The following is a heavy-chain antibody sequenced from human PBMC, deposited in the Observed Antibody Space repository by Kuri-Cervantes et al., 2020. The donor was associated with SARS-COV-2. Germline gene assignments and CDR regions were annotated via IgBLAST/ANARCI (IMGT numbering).Heavy chain of an antibody. CDR1: GGSISSYY. CDR3: ARGGYGDYLS. J-gene: IGHJ5*02. Sequence: ESLKISCTVSGGSISSYYWSWIRQPPGKGLEWIGYIYYSGSTNYNPSLKSRATISVDTSKNQFSLKLSSVTAADTAVYYCARGGYGDYLSWGQGTLVTVSS. CDR2: IYYSGST. V-gene: IGHV4-59*01. D-gene: IGHD4-17*01.